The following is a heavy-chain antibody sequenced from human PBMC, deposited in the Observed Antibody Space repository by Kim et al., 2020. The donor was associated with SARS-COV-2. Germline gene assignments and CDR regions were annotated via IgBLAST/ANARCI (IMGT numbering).Heavy chain of an antibody. D-gene: IGHD1-1*01. CDR3: ARRYSDWNRPLKTSHDAFDI. CDR1: GYTFTSYA. Sequence: ASVKVSCKASGYTFTSYAMHWVRQAPGQRLEWMGWINAGNGNTKYSQKFQGRVTITRDTSASTAYMELSSLRSEDTAVYYCARRYSDWNRPLKTSHDAFDIWGQGTMVTVSS. J-gene: IGHJ3*02. V-gene: IGHV1-3*01. CDR2: INAGNGNT.